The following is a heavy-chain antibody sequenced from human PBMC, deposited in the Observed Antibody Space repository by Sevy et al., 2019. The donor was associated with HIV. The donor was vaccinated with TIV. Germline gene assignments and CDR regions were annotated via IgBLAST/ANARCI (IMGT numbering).Heavy chain of an antibody. CDR3: ARENTMVQGANYYYYGMDV. D-gene: IGHD3-10*01. CDR1: GGSIRSYY. CDR2: IYYSGST. Sequence: SETLSLTCTVSGGSIRSYYWSWIRQPPGKGLEWIGYIYYSGSTNYNPSLKSRVTISLDMSKNQFYLKLSSVTAADTAIYYCARENTMVQGANYYYYGMDVWGQGTTVTVSS. V-gene: IGHV4-59*12. J-gene: IGHJ6*02.